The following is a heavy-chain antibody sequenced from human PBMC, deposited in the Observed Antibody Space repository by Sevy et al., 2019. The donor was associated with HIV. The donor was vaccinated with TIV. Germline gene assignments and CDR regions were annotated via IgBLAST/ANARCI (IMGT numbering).Heavy chain of an antibody. Sequence: SETLSLTCAVSSYSVGSDNYWGWIRQSPGKGLEWIGIIYRSGTTYYNRSLKSRVTISVDTSNNQFSLKLSSVTASDTAVYFCARALGMATFGQIRFDSWGQGTLVTVSS. CDR2: IYRSGTT. J-gene: IGHJ5*01. V-gene: IGHV4-38-2*01. CDR1: SYSVGSDNY. D-gene: IGHD5-12*01. CDR3: ARALGMATFGQIRFDS.